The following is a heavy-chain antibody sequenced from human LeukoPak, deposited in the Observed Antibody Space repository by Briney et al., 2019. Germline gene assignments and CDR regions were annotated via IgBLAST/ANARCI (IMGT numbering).Heavy chain of an antibody. CDR1: GGSISSGNDY. Sequence: SETLSLTCTVSGGSISSGNDYWSWIRQPPGKGLEWIGYIYHSGSTYYNPSLKSRVTISLDRSKNQFSLKLNSVTAADTAVYYCASSDYDFWSGYFHWGPGTLVTVSS. CDR3: ASSDYDFWSGYFH. J-gene: IGHJ1*01. CDR2: IYHSGST. D-gene: IGHD3-3*01. V-gene: IGHV4-30-2*01.